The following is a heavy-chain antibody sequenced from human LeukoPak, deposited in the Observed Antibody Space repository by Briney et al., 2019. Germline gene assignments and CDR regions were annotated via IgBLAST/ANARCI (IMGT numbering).Heavy chain of an antibody. J-gene: IGHJ5*02. Sequence: SETLSLTCAVYGGSFSGYYWSWIRQPPGKGLEWIGEINHSGSTNYNPSLKSRVTISVDTSKNQFSLKLSSVTAADTAVYYCAKVTLGDYGSWFDPWGQGTLVTVSS. CDR1: GGSFSGYY. V-gene: IGHV4-34*01. D-gene: IGHD4-17*01. CDR2: INHSGST. CDR3: AKVTLGDYGSWFDP.